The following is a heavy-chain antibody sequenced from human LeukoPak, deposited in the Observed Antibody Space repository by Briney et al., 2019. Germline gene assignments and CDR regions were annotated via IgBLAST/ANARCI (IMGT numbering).Heavy chain of an antibody. D-gene: IGHD3/OR15-3a*01. V-gene: IGHV3-30-3*01. J-gene: IGHJ4*02. CDR1: GFTFSSYA. CDR3: ARSDWGA. CDR2: ISYDGSNK. Sequence: GRSLRLSCAASGFTFSSYAMHWVRQAPGKGLEWVAVISYDGSNKYYADSVKGRFTISRDNAKNSLYLQMNSLRAEDTAIYYCARSDWGAWGQGTRVTVSS.